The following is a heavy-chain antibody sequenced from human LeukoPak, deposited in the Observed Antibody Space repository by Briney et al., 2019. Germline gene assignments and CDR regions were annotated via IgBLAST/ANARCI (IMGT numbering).Heavy chain of an antibody. V-gene: IGHV4-39*01. CDR3: ALAVAGEFDY. D-gene: IGHD6-19*01. Sequence: SETLSLTCTVSGGSISSSSYYWGWIRQPPGKGLEWIGSIYYSGSTYYNPSLKSRVTISVDTSKNQFSLKLSSVTAADTAVYYCALAVAGEFDYWGQGTLVTVSS. J-gene: IGHJ4*02. CDR1: GGSISSSSYY. CDR2: IYYSGST.